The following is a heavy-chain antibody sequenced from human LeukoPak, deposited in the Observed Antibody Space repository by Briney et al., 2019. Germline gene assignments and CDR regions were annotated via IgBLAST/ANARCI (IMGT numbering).Heavy chain of an antibody. Sequence: AASVKVSCKASGNTFTDYYLHWVRQAPGQGLEWVGCINTNSGVTMYAQTVQGRVTITRDTSTSTAYLELSGRTADDTAVYYCARGYPNYYGPWGQGTTVTVSS. CDR3: ARGYPNYYGP. J-gene: IGHJ3*01. V-gene: IGHV1-2*02. CDR1: GNTFTDYY. D-gene: IGHD3-10*01. CDR2: INTNSGVT.